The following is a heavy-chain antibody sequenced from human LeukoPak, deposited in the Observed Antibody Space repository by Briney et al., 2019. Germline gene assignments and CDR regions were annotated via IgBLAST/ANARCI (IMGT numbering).Heavy chain of an antibody. Sequence: SETLSLTCTVSGGSISSYYWSWIRQPAGKGLEWIGRIYTSRSTNYNPSLKSRVTMSVDTSKNQFSLKLSSVTAADTAVYYCARGFDQASDWWFDPWGQGTLVTVSS. V-gene: IGHV4-4*07. J-gene: IGHJ5*02. D-gene: IGHD3/OR15-3a*01. CDR1: GGSISSYY. CDR3: ARGFDQASDWWFDP. CDR2: IYTSRST.